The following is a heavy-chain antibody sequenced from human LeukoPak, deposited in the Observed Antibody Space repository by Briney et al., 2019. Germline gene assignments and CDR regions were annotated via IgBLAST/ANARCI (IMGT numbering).Heavy chain of an antibody. J-gene: IGHJ4*02. V-gene: IGHV4-39*07. CDR2: VYYNGST. CDR1: GGSIGSSSYY. Sequence: SETLSLTCTVSGGSIGSSSYYWGWIRQPPGKGLEWIGNVYYNGSTYYNPSLKSRVTISVDTSTNQFSLKLSSVTAADTAVYYCARIKLELRYFDYWGQGTRVTVSS. D-gene: IGHD1-7*01. CDR3: ARIKLELRYFDY.